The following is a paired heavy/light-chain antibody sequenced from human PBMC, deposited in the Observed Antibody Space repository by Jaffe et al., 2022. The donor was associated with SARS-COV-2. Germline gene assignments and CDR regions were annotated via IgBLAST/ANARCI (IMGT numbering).Light chain of an antibody. J-gene: IGKJ3*01. Sequence: DIQMTQSPSTLSASVGDRVTITCRASQSVSEWLAWYQQKPGEAPKLLIHKASIRETGVPSRFSGSGSGTRFTLTISSLQPDDLATYYCQQYISYFTFGPGTKVDLK. V-gene: IGKV1-5*03. CDR2: KAS. CDR3: QQYISYFT. CDR1: QSVSEW.
Heavy chain of an antibody. J-gene: IGHJ3*01. CDR3: VKAGLELGLDAFDV. CDR2: ISALGGSA. V-gene: IGHV3-23*01. D-gene: IGHD1-26*01. CDR1: GVAFGTYA. Sequence: EVLLLESGGGLVQPGGSMSLSCAASGVAFGTYAMNWVRQAPGKGLQWIAGISALGGSAYYADSVRGRFTISRDNAQNTLFLQMRSLTLDDTALYYCVKAGLELGLDAFDVWGQGTKVTISS.